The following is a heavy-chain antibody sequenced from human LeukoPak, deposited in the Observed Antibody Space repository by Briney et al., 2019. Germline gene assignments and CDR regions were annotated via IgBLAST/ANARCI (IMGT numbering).Heavy chain of an antibody. V-gene: IGHV1-69*04. CDR2: IIPILGIA. Sequence: GSSVKVSCKASGGTFSSYAISWVRQAPGQGLEWMGRIIPILGIANYAQKFQGRVTITADKSTSTAYMELSSLRSEDTAVYYCASSGGPYSSSFPLHYWGQGTLVTVSS. CDR1: GGTFSSYA. J-gene: IGHJ4*02. CDR3: ASSGGPYSSSFPLHY. D-gene: IGHD6-6*01.